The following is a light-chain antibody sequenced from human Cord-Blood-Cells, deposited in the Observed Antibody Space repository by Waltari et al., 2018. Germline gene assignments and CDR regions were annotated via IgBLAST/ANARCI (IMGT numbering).Light chain of an antibody. Sequence: SYELTQSPSVSVSPGQTASITCSGDKLGDKYACWYQQKPGKSPVLVIYQDSKRPSGISDRFSGSNSGNTATLTISGTQAMDEADYYCQAWDSSTYVFGTGTKVTVL. V-gene: IGLV3-1*01. CDR2: QDS. CDR3: QAWDSSTYV. CDR1: KLGDKY. J-gene: IGLJ1*01.